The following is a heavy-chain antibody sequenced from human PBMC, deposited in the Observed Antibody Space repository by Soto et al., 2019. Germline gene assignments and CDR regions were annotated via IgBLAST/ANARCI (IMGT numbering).Heavy chain of an antibody. V-gene: IGHV1-8*01. Sequence: ASVKVSCKASGYTFTSYDINWLRQSAGQGLEWMGWMNPNSGNTGYAQKFQGRVTMTRNTSISTAYMELSSLRSEDTAVYYCARCDLSYSYYYYYGMDVWGQGTTVTVSS. CDR2: MNPNSGNT. J-gene: IGHJ6*02. CDR3: ARCDLSYSYYYYYGMDV. CDR1: GYTFTSYD. D-gene: IGHD1-26*01.